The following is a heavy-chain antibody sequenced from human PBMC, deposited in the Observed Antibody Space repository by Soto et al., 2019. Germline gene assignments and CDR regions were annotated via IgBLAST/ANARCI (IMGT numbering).Heavy chain of an antibody. CDR3: ARYYYNSSGYFNSDV. V-gene: IGHV5-10-1*01. Sequence: PGDSLKISCKGSGYSFTTYWISWVRQMPGNGLEWMGRIDPSDSYTNYSPSFQGHVTISTDKSIDTAYLQWSSLKASDTAMYYCARYYYNSSGYFNSDVSGQGTTVTVSS. CDR1: GYSFTTYW. D-gene: IGHD3-22*01. CDR2: IDPSDSYT. J-gene: IGHJ6*02.